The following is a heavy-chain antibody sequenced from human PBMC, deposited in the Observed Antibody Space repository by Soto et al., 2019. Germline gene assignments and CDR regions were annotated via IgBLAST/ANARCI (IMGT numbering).Heavy chain of an antibody. Sequence: QVTLKESGPVLVRPTETLTLTCTFSGFSLSNPRMSVSWIRQPPGKALEWLAHISAQDEKSYSTSLMTRLTISKDSSNSQVVLTMTNMDPVDTGTYYCARVLYYGMDVWGQWTTVAVSS. CDR3: ARVLYYGMDV. V-gene: IGHV2-26*02. J-gene: IGHJ6*02. D-gene: IGHD2-2*02. CDR1: GFSLSNPRMS. CDR2: ISAQDEK.